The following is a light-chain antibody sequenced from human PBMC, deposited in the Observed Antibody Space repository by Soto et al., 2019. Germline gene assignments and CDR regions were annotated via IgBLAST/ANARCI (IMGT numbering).Light chain of an antibody. CDR1: SSDVGAYNY. CDR2: EVS. V-gene: IGLV2-14*01. CDR3: SSYTQFSTVV. J-gene: IGLJ3*02. Sequence: QSALTQPASVSGSPGQSITISCTGTSSDVGAYNYVSWYRQHPGKAPKLVIYEVSNRPSGTSSRFSGSKSGNTASLTISGLQAEDEADYYCSSYTQFSTVVFGGGTKLTVL.